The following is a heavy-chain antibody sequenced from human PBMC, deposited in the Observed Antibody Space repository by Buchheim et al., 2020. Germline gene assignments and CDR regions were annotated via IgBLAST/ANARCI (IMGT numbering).Heavy chain of an antibody. CDR1: GGSITSGGYS. J-gene: IGHJ5*02. Sequence: QLQLQESGSGLVRPSQTLSLTCAVSGGSITSGGYSWSWIRQPPGKGLEWIGYIYDSGSTFYTPSLKSRINISVDRSKNQFSLKLSSVTAADTAVYYCARYGSWFDPWGLGTL. CDR2: IYDSGST. V-gene: IGHV4-30-2*01. D-gene: IGHD1-14*01. CDR3: ARYGSWFDP.